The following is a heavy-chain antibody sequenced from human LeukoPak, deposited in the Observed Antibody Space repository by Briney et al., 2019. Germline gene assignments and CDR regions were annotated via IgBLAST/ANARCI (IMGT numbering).Heavy chain of an antibody. CDR1: GFTFSSYS. CDR3: AKLGCSSTSCYANFDC. CDR2: ISYDGSNK. J-gene: IGHJ4*02. Sequence: PGGSLRLSCAASGFTFSSYSMNWVRQAPGKGLEWVAVISYDGSNKYYADSVKGRFTISRDNSKNTLYLQMNSLRAEDTAVYYCAKLGCSSTSCYANFDCWGQGTLVTVSS. D-gene: IGHD2-2*01. V-gene: IGHV3-30*18.